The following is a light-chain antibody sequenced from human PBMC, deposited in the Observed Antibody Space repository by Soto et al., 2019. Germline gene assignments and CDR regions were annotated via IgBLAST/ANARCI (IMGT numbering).Light chain of an antibody. Sequence: QSVLTQPPSASGTPGQRVTISCSGSSSNIGNFYVYWYQQLPGTAPKLLIYKNNQRPLGVPDRFSGSKSGTSASLAISGLRSEDEADYYCAAWDDSLSGPGDFGGGTQLTVL. CDR2: KNN. V-gene: IGLV1-47*01. CDR1: SSNIGNFY. J-gene: IGLJ7*01. CDR3: AAWDDSLSGPGD.